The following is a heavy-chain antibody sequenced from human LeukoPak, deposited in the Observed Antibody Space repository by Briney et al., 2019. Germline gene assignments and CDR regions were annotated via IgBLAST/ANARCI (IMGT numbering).Heavy chain of an antibody. J-gene: IGHJ4*02. CDR2: IYTSGST. CDR1: GGSISNYY. D-gene: IGHD1-7*01. CDR3: ARHLDYWNYMFDS. V-gene: IGHV4-4*09. Sequence: SETLSLTCTVPGGSISNYYWSWIRQPPGKSLGWIGYIYTSGSTNYNPSLKSRVTISLDTSKNQFSLKLNSVTAADTAVYFCARHLDYWNYMFDSWGQGTLVTVSS.